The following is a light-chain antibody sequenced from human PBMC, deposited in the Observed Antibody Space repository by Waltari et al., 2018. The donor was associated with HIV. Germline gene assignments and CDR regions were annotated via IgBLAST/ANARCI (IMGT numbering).Light chain of an antibody. CDR3: QQYKNWPSRT. J-gene: IGKJ4*01. CDR2: GAS. Sequence: EIVMTQSPATLSVSPGERATLSCRASQSVSSNLAWYQQKPVQAPRLLIYGASTRATGIPAMFSGSGSVTEFTLTISSLQSEDFAVYYCQQYKNWPSRTFGGGTKVEIK. V-gene: IGKV3-15*01. CDR1: QSVSSN.